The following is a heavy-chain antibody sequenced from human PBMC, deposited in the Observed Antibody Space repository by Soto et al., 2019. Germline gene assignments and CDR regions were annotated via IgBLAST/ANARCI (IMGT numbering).Heavy chain of an antibody. Sequence: PGGSLELSCAASGFIFRNFAMNWVRQAPGKGLEWVSGIGASGGTTHLADSVKGRFTISRDNSRNILFLQMNSLRVEDTAVYYCGKDPNGDYVAAFDIWGPGTVVTVSS. V-gene: IGHV3-23*01. CDR1: GFIFRNFA. CDR2: IGASGGTT. J-gene: IGHJ3*02. CDR3: GKDPNGDYVAAFDI. D-gene: IGHD4-17*01.